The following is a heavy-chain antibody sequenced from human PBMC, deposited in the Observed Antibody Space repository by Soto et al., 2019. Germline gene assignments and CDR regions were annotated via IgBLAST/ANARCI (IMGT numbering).Heavy chain of an antibody. CDR3: AKGTEYGVVLMSTFDY. Sequence: GMHWVRQAPGKGLEWVAVIWYDGSNKYYADSVKGRFTISRDNARNSLYLQMNNLRAEDTALYFCAKGTEYGVVLMSTFDYWGQGTLVTVSS. D-gene: IGHD3-3*01. V-gene: IGHV3-33*03. J-gene: IGHJ4*02. CDR1: G. CDR2: IWYDGSNK.